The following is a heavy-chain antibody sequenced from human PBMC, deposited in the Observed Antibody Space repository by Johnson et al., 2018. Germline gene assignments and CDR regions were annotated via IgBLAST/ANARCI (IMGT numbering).Heavy chain of an antibody. CDR3: AKALRSGFSRSSGRDDGAFDI. CDR1: GFTFDDYA. CDR2: INWNSGSI. J-gene: IGHJ3*02. V-gene: IGHV3-9*01. Sequence: VQLVESGGVVVQPGGSLRLSCAASGFTFDDYAMHWVRQAPGKGLEWVALINWNSGSIGYADSVKGRFNSSRENAKDLLYLQMNSLRAEDTALYYGAKALRSGFSRSSGRDDGAFDIWGQGTLVTVSS. D-gene: IGHD6-6*01.